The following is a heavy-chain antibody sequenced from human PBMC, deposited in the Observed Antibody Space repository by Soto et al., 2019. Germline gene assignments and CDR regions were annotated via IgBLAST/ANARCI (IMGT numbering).Heavy chain of an antibody. Sequence: PSETLSLTLTVSGGSIRSYYWSWIRQPPGKGLEWIGYIYYSGSTNYNPSLKSRVTISVDTSKNQFSLKLSSVTAADTAVYYCARHRRAYSGSYYWPDYWGQGTLVTVSS. CDR3: ARHRRAYSGSYYWPDY. J-gene: IGHJ4*02. CDR2: IYYSGST. CDR1: GGSIRSYY. D-gene: IGHD1-26*01. V-gene: IGHV4-59*08.